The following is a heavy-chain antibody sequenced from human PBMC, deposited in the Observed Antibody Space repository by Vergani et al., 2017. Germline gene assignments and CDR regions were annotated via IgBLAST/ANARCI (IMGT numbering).Heavy chain of an antibody. CDR2: ISAYNGDT. V-gene: IGHV1-18*04. Sequence: QIQLVQSGAEVKKPGASVKVSCKASGYMFSSYGFSWVRQAPGQGLEWMGWISAYNGDTNYAQKFQGRVSMTTDTSTSTGYMEVRSLRSDDTAIYFCARDHSSSSQLLDYWGQGTLVTVSS. D-gene: IGHD6-6*01. CDR1: GYMFSSYG. CDR3: ARDHSSSSQLLDY. J-gene: IGHJ4*02.